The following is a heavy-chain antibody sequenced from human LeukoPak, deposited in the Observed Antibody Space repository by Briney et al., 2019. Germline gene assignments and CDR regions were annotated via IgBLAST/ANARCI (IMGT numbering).Heavy chain of an antibody. J-gene: IGHJ4*01. V-gene: IGHV3-53*01. Sequence: GGSLRLSCRTSGLSVNNNYMSWVRQAPGRGLEWVSTIYGGGGTSYADSVKGRFTISRDQSTNTVFLQMTTLRAEDTATYFCARELRMAAGFSQFDYWGNGTLVAVSS. CDR3: ARELRMAAGFSQFDY. D-gene: IGHD6-13*01. CDR2: IYGGGGT. CDR1: GLSVNNNY.